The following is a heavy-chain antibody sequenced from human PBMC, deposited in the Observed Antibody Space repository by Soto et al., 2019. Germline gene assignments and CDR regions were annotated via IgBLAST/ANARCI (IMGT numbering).Heavy chain of an antibody. CDR1: GFTFSSYS. CDR3: AREALLNWFDP. V-gene: IGHV3-48*01. D-gene: IGHD2-15*01. J-gene: IGHJ5*02. Sequence: EVQLVESGGGLVQPGGSLRISCAASGFTFSSYSMNWVRQAPGKGLEWVSYISSSSSTIYYADSVKGRFTISRDNAKNSLYLQMNSLRAEDTAVYYCAREALLNWFDPWGQGTLVTVSS. CDR2: ISSSSSTI.